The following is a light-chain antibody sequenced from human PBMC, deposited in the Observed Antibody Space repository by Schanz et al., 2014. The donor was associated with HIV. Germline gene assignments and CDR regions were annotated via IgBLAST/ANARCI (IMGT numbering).Light chain of an antibody. CDR2: EDN. CDR1: RGSIASNY. V-gene: IGLV6-57*04. Sequence: NFMLTQPHSVSESPGKTVTISCTRSRGSIASNYVQWYQQRPGSAPTTVIYEDNQRPSGVPDRFSGSIDSSSNSASLTISGLKTEDEADYYCQSYDSSKVVFRGGTKLTVL. J-gene: IGLJ3*02. CDR3: QSYDSSKVV.